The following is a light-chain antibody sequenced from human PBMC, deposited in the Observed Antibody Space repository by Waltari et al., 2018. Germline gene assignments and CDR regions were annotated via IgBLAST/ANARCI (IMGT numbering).Light chain of an antibody. Sequence: EIVLTQSPATLSLSPGERATLSCRASQSVSSYLAWYQQKPGQAPRLLIYDASNMAPVIPAGFSGSGSGTDFTLTISSLEPEDCAVYYCQQRSIWPPRYTFGQGTKLEIK. CDR3: QQRSIWPPRYT. J-gene: IGKJ2*01. V-gene: IGKV3-11*01. CDR2: DAS. CDR1: QSVSSY.